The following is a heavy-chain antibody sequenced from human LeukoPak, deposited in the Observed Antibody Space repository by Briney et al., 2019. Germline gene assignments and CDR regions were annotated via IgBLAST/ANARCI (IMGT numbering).Heavy chain of an antibody. CDR1: GGSISSGGYS. Sequence: SQTLSLTCAVSGGSISSGGYSWSWIRQPPGKGLEWIGYIYHSGSTYYNPSLKSRVTISVDRSQNQFSLKLSSVTAADTAVYYCVRGRVTMVRGVRAAWFDPWGQGTLVTVSS. CDR2: IYHSGST. CDR3: VRGRVTMVRGVRAAWFDP. J-gene: IGHJ5*02. D-gene: IGHD3-10*01. V-gene: IGHV4-30-2*01.